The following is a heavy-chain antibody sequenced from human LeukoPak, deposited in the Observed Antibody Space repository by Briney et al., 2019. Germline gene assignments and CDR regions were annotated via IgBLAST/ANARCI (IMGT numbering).Heavy chain of an antibody. D-gene: IGHD2-15*01. CDR2: INHSVRT. J-gene: IGHJ1*01. CDR1: GGSFSGYY. CDR3: ARSARGYCSGGSCYSKYFQH. Sequence: SETLSLTCAVYGGSFSGYYWSWIRQRPRKGREWSGEINHSVRTNYNPSLKSRVTISVDTCKNQFSLKLSSVTAADTAVYYCARSARGYCSGGSCYSKYFQHWGQGTLVTVSS. V-gene: IGHV4-34*01.